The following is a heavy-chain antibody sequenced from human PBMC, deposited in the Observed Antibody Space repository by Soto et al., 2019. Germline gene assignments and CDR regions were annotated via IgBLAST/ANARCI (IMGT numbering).Heavy chain of an antibody. CDR3: ARGKDIVVVTATHFDY. Sequence: SETLSLTCAVYGGSFSGYYWSLIRQPPGKGLEWIGEINHSGSTNYNPSLKSRVTISVDTSKNQFSLKLSSVTAADTAVYYCARGKDIVVVTATHFDYWGQGTLVTVSS. CDR1: GGSFSGYY. J-gene: IGHJ4*02. V-gene: IGHV4-34*01. D-gene: IGHD2-21*02. CDR2: INHSGST.